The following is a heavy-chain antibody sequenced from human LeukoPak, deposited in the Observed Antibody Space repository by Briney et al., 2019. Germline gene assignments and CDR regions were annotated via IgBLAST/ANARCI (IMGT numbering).Heavy chain of an antibody. CDR3: AKTYYYDSSGYLFDH. Sequence: PGGSLRLSCAASGFTFSTYAMHWVRQAPGKGLEWVAVISDDGNNIHYADSVKGRFTISRDNSKNTLFLQMNSLRAEDTAVYYCAKTYYYDSSGYLFDHWGQGTLVTVSS. D-gene: IGHD3-22*01. CDR1: GFTFSTYA. J-gene: IGHJ4*02. CDR2: ISDDGNNI. V-gene: IGHV3-30*04.